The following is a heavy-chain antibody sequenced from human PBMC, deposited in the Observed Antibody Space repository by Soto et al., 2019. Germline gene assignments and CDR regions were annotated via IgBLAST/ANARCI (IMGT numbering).Heavy chain of an antibody. CDR3: ARERGGYSYGFITEFDY. CDR1: GGTFSSYA. V-gene: IGHV1-69*12. CDR2: IIPIFGTA. D-gene: IGHD5-18*01. J-gene: IGHJ4*02. Sequence: QVQLVQSGAEVKKPGSSVKVSCKASGGTFSSYAISWVRQAPGQGLEWMGGIIPIFGTANYAQKFQGRVTITADESTSTAYMELSSLRSEDTAVYYCARERGGYSYGFITEFDYWGQGTLVTVSS.